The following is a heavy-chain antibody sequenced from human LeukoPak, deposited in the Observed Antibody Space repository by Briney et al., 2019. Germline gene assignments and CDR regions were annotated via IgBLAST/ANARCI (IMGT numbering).Heavy chain of an antibody. CDR1: GYTFTNYY. J-gene: IGHJ4*02. CDR3: ARTRGYSAYDYFDY. CDR2: INPSGGRT. Sequence: GASVKVSCKASGYTFTNYYIYWVRQAPGQGLEWMGIINPSGGRTDYAQNFQGRVTTTRDTSTSTAYMELSSLRSEDTAVYFCARTRGYSAYDYFDYWGQGTLVTVSS. D-gene: IGHD5-12*01. V-gene: IGHV1-46*01.